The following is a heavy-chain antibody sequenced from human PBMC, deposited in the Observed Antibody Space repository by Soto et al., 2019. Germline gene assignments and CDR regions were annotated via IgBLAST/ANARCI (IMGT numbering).Heavy chain of an antibody. D-gene: IGHD6-6*01. CDR3: AKGVSSSPRPPLDY. V-gene: IGHV3-23*01. CDR1: GFTFRSYA. CDR2: ISGGGGSI. J-gene: IGHJ4*02. Sequence: GGSLRLSCAASGFTFRSYAMTWVRQAPGKGLEWVSTISGGGGSIYYVDSVKGRFTISRDNSKNTLYLQMNSLRAEDTAVYYCAKGVSSSPRPPLDYWGQGTLVTVSS.